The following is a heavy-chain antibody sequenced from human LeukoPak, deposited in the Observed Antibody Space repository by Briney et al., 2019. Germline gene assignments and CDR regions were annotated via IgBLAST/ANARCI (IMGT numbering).Heavy chain of an antibody. V-gene: IGHV4-4*09. CDR3: ARYYDFWSEYNWFDP. Sequence: SETLSLTCTVSGGSISSYYWSWIRQPPGKGLEWIGYIYTSGSTNYNPSLKSRVTISLDTSKNQFSLKLSSVTAADTAVYYCARYYDFWSEYNWFDPWGQGTLVTVSS. J-gene: IGHJ5*02. CDR1: GGSISSYY. D-gene: IGHD3-3*01. CDR2: IYTSGST.